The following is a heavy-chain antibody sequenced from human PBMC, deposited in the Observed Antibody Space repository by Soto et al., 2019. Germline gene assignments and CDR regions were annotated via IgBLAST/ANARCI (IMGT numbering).Heavy chain of an antibody. CDR1: GGSISSSSYY. CDR3: ARGKGAAGTYYYGMDV. J-gene: IGHJ6*02. D-gene: IGHD6-13*01. V-gene: IGHV4-61*02. Sequence: TLSLTCTVSGGSISSSSYYWIWIRQPAGKGLEWIGRIYTSGSTNYNPSLKSRVTMSVDTSKNQFSLKLSSVTAADTAVYYCARGKGAAGTYYYGMDVWGQGTTVTVSS. CDR2: IYTSGST.